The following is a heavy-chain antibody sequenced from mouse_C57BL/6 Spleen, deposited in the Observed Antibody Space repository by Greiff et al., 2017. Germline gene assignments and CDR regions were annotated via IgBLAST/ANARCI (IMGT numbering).Heavy chain of an antibody. CDR1: GYTFTGYW. J-gene: IGHJ2*01. CDR2: ILPGSGST. Sequence: QVQLKQSGAELMKPGASVKLSCKATGYTFTGYWIEWVKQRPGHGLEWIGEILPGSGSTNYNEKFKGKATFTADTSSNTPYMQLSSLTTEDSAIYYCARGGFYYGSSYYFDYWGQGTTLTVSS. V-gene: IGHV1-9*01. D-gene: IGHD1-1*01. CDR3: ARGGFYYGSSYYFDY.